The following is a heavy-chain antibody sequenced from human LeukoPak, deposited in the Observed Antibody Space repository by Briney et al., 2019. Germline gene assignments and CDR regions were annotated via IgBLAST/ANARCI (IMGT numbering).Heavy chain of an antibody. CDR3: AALTMVRGVIVWFDP. CDR2: IYYSGST. D-gene: IGHD3-10*01. V-gene: IGHV4-59*08. CDR1: GGSISSYY. Sequence: PSETLSLTCTVSGGSISSYYWSWIRQPPGKGLEWIGYIYYSGSTNYNPSPKSRVTISVDTSKNQFSLKLSSVTAADTAVYYCAALTMVRGVIVWFDPWGQGTLVTVSS. J-gene: IGHJ5*02.